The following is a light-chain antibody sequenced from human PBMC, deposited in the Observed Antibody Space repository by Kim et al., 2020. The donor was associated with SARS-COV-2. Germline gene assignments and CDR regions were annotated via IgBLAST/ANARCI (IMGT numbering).Light chain of an antibody. CDR2: GTA. V-gene: IGKV3-20*01. J-gene: IGKJ5*01. CDR3: QQYGNLIT. Sequence: VLTQSPGTLSSSPGERATLSCRASQSVSSRYLSCYQQKPGQAPMLFNYGTASRATGIPDRFSGSGSGTDFTLTISRLEAEDFAEYYCQQYGNLITFGQGTRLEIK. CDR1: QSVSSRY.